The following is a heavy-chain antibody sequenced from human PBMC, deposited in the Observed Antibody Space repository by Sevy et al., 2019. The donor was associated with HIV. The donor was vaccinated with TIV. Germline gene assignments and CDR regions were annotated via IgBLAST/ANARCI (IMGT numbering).Heavy chain of an antibody. CDR3: ARDLQVRSPWGNYYYYGMDV. D-gene: IGHD3-16*01. V-gene: IGHV3-30-3*01. CDR2: ISYDGSNK. Sequence: GRSLRLSCAASGFTFSSYAMHWVRQAPGKGLEWVAVISYDGSNKYYADSVKGRFTISRDNSKNTLYLQMNSLRAEDTAVYYCARDLQVRSPWGNYYYYGMDVWGQGTTVTV. J-gene: IGHJ6*02. CDR1: GFTFSSYA.